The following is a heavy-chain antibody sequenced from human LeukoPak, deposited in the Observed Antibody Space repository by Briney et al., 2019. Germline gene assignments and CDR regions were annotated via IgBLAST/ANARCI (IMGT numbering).Heavy chain of an antibody. CDR3: ARGKYYDFWSGYSNRPYYYYGMDV. J-gene: IGHJ6*02. D-gene: IGHD3-3*01. Sequence: ASVKVSCKASGGTFSSYAISWVRQAPGQGLEWMGGIIPIFGTANYAQKFQGRVTITADESTSTAYMELSSLRSEDTVVYYCARGKYYDFWSGYSNRPYYYYGMDVWGQGTTVTVSS. V-gene: IGHV1-69*13. CDR1: GGTFSSYA. CDR2: IIPIFGTA.